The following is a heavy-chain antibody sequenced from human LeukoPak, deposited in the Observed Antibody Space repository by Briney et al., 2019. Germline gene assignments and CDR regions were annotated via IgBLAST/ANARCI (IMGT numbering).Heavy chain of an antibody. CDR2: ISYDGGHK. D-gene: IGHD5-12*01. J-gene: IGHJ4*02. V-gene: IGHV3-30*18. CDR3: AKGQRRHVDIVATTPFDY. CDR1: AFTFRTYG. Sequence: GGSLRLSCATSAFTFRTYGMHWVRQAPGKGLEWVAVISYDGGHKYYADSVKGRFTISRDNSKNTLYLQMNSLRAEDTAVYYCAKGQRRHVDIVATTPFDYWGQGTLVTVSS.